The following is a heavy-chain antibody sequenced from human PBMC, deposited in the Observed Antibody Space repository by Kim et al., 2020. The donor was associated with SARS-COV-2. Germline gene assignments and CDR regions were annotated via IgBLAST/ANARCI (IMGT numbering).Heavy chain of an antibody. J-gene: IGHJ6*02. D-gene: IGHD6-13*01. Sequence: ASVKVSCKASGYTFTSYAMNWVRQAPGQGLEWMGWINTNTGNPTYAQGFTGRFVFSLDTSVSTAYLQISSLKAEDTAVYYCARDYPGYSSSWYADYYYGMDVWGQGTTVTVSS. V-gene: IGHV7-4-1*02. CDR1: GYTFTSYA. CDR3: ARDYPGYSSSWYADYYYGMDV. CDR2: INTNTGNP.